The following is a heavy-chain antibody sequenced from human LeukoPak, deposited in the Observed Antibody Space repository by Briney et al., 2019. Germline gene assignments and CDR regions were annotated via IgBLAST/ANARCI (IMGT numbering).Heavy chain of an antibody. CDR1: GGSISSYY. CDR2: IYYSGST. J-gene: IGHJ5*02. V-gene: IGHV4-59*01. Sequence: SETLSLTCTVSGGSISSYYWSWIRQPPGKGLEWIGYIYYSGSTNYNPSLKSRLTISVDTSKSQFSLKLSSVTAADTAVYYCARGRQLYSYGYDWFDPWGQGTLVTVSS. D-gene: IGHD5-18*01. CDR3: ARGRQLYSYGYDWFDP.